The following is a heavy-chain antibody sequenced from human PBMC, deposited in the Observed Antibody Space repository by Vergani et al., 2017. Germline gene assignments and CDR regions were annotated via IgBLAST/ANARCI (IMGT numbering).Heavy chain of an antibody. D-gene: IGHD6-19*01. V-gene: IGHV5-10-1*03. Sequence: EVQLVQSGAEVKKPGESLRISCKGSGYSFTSYWISWVRQMPGKGLEWMGRIDPSDSYTNYSPSFQGHVTISADKSISAAYLQWSSLKASDSAVYYCATLVHSSLDYWGQGTLVTVSA. CDR2: IDPSDSYT. CDR3: ATLVHSSLDY. CDR1: GYSFTSYW. J-gene: IGHJ4*02.